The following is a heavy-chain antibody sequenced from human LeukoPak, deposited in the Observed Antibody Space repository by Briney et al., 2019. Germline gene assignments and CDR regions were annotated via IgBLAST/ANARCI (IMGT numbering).Heavy chain of an antibody. Sequence: GGSLRLSCAASGFTFSSYGMHWVRQAPGKGLEWVAVISYDGSNKYYADSVKGRFTISRDNSKNTLYLQMNSLRAEDTALYYCAKTWRGGGYPDAFDIWGQGTMVTVSS. CDR2: ISYDGSNK. D-gene: IGHD3-16*01. CDR1: GFTFSSYG. V-gene: IGHV3-30*18. CDR3: AKTWRGGGYPDAFDI. J-gene: IGHJ3*02.